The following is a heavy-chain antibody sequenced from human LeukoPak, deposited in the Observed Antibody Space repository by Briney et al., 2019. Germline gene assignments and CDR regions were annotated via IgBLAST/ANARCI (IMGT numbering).Heavy chain of an antibody. V-gene: IGHV3-23*01. CDR2: ISGSGGST. D-gene: IGHD3-22*01. J-gene: IGHJ4*02. CDR3: AKVITMTPGDY. CDR1: EFTFSSFA. Sequence: GGSLRLSCAASEFTFSSFAMSWVRQAPGKGLEWVSHISGSGGSTFHADSVKGRFTISRDNSKNTLYLQMDSLRAEDTAIYYCAKVITMTPGDYWGQGTLVTVSS.